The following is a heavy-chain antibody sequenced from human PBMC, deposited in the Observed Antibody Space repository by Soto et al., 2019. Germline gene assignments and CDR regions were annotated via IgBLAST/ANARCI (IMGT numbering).Heavy chain of an antibody. D-gene: IGHD1-26*01. CDR3: ARGGGSYYAIYYFDY. CDR2: IIPIFGTA. J-gene: IGHJ4*02. CDR1: GGTFSSYA. V-gene: IGHV1-69*01. Sequence: QVQPVQSGAEVKKPGSSVKVSCKASGGTFSSYAISWVRQAPGQGLEWMGGIIPIFGTANYAQKFQGRVTITADESTGTAYMELSSLRSADTAVYYCARGGGSYYAIYYFDYWGQGTLVTVSS.